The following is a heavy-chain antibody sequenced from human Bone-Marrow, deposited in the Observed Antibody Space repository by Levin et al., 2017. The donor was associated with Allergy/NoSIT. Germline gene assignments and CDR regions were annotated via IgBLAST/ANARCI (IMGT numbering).Heavy chain of an antibody. CDR3: AKGSDTSGYYFDF. CDR2: ISPGDSDT. Sequence: AASVKVSCKTSADSFAKYWIGWVRQRPGKGLEWMGIISPGDSDTRYNPSFQTHVTISADQSIDTAYLEWSSLRTSDTATYYCAKGSDTSGYYFDFWGQGTLVTVSS. J-gene: IGHJ4*02. V-gene: IGHV5-51*01. CDR1: ADSFAKYW. D-gene: IGHD3-22*01.